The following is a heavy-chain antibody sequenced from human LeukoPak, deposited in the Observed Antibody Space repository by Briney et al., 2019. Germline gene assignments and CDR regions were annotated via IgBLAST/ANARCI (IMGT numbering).Heavy chain of an antibody. CDR2: ITSSSSYI. J-gene: IGHJ6*03. CDR3: AKQGRPAVFYHMDV. CDR1: GFTFSSYS. V-gene: IGHV3-21*01. Sequence: GGSLRLSCAASGFTFSSYSMNWVRQAPGKGLEWVSSITSSSSYIYYADSVKGRFTISRDNSKNTLYLQMNSLRAEDTAVYYCAKQGRPAVFYHMDVWGKGTTVTISS. D-gene: IGHD1-14*01.